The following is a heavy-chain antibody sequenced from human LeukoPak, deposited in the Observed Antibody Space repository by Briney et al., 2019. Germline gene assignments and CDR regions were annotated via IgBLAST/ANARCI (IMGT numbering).Heavy chain of an antibody. CDR3: ARGDDYGDYWGLY. CDR1: GYSFTDYY. V-gene: IGHV1-18*04. Sequence: ASLQVSCKASGYSFTDYYIHWVRQAPGQGLEWMGGISTYNGNTNYAQKLQGRVTMTTDTSTSTAYMELRSLISDDAAVYYCARGDDYGDYWGLYWGQGTLVTVSS. D-gene: IGHD4-17*01. J-gene: IGHJ4*02. CDR2: ISTYNGNT.